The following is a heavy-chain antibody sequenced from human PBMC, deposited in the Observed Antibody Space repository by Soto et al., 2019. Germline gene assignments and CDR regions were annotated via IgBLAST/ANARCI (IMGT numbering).Heavy chain of an antibody. CDR1: GGSISSGGYY. V-gene: IGHV4-31*02. D-gene: IGHD3-22*01. J-gene: IGHJ5*02. CDR3: ARHSIITMIVGNWFDP. Sequence: SETLSLTCTVSGGSISSGGYYWSWIRQHPGKGLEWIGYIYYSGSTNYNPSLKSRVTISVDKSKNQFSLKLSSVTAADTAVYYCARHSIITMIVGNWFDPWGQGTLVTVSS. CDR2: IYYSGST.